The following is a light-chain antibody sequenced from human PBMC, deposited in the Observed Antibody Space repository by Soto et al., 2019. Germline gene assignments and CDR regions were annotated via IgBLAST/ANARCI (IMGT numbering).Light chain of an antibody. Sequence: PGERATLSCRASQSISSSYLAWYQQKPGQAPRLLIYGASSRATGIPDRFSGSGSGTDFTLTISRPEPEDFAVYYCQQYGSSPFTFGPGTKVDIK. CDR1: QSISSSY. V-gene: IGKV3-20*01. CDR2: GAS. CDR3: QQYGSSPFT. J-gene: IGKJ3*01.